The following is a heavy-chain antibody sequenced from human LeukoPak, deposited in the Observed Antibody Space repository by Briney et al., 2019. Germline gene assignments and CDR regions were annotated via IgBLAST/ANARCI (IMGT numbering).Heavy chain of an antibody. CDR2: ISAHNGKT. CDR1: GYTFTNHG. J-gene: IGHJ4*02. CDR3: AREADCSRTSCLDY. D-gene: IGHD2-2*01. Sequence: ASVKVSCKTSGYTFTNHGISWVRQAPGQGLEWMGWISAHNGKTNYAQKFQGRATLRTDPSTGTAYMELRSLRSDDTAVYYCAREADCSRTSCLDYWGQGTLVTVSS. V-gene: IGHV1-18*01.